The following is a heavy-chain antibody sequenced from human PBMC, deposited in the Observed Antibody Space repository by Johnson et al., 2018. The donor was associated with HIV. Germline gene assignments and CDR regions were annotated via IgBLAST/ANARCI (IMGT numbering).Heavy chain of an antibody. CDR1: GFSVTSKY. CDR3: ARDPYRDALDI. V-gene: IGHV3-66*02. D-gene: IGHD1-26*01. Sequence: VQLVESGGGLVQPGGSLRLSCAASGFSVTSKYMSWVRQAPGKGLEWVSLINTGGDTYYADSVKGRFTISRDNSNNTLSLQMNSLRPEDTAVYYCARDPYRDALDIWGQGTMVNVSS. CDR2: INTGGDT. J-gene: IGHJ3*02.